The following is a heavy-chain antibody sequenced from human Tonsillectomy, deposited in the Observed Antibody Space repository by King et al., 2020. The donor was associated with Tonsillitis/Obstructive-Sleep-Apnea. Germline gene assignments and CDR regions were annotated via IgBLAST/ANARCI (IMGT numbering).Heavy chain of an antibody. J-gene: IGHJ4*02. CDR3: ARGAYWGRPDY. CDR2: IDPNSGGT. Sequence: QLVQSGAEVKKPGASVKVSCKASGYTFIGYYMHWVRQAPGQGLEWMGWIDPNSGGTKYAQKFQGRVTMTRDTSISTAYMELSSLRSDDTAVYYCARGAYWGRPDYWGQGTLVTVSS. CDR1: GYTFIGYY. V-gene: IGHV1-2*02. D-gene: IGHD3-16*01.